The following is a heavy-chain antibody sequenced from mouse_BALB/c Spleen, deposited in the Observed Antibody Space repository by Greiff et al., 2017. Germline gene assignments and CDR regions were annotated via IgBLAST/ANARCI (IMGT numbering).Heavy chain of an antibody. J-gene: IGHJ3*01. D-gene: IGHD1-1*01. CDR2: ISTYYGDA. V-gene: IGHV1S137*01. CDR3: ARGEDYGSSSFAY. CDR1: GYTFTDYA. Sequence: QVQLKQSGAELVRPGVSVKISCKGSGYTFTDYAMHWVKQSHAKSLEWIGVISTYYGDASYNQKFKGKATMTVDKSSSTAYMELARLTSEDSAIYYCARGEDYGSSSFAYWGQGTLVTVSA.